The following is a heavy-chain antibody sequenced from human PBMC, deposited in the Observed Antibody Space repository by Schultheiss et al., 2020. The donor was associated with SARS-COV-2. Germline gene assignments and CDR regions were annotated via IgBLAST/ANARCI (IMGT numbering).Heavy chain of an antibody. CDR3: ARQEGTGAN. D-gene: IGHD3-10*01. Sequence: SETLSLTCAVYAGSFSGYYWSWLRQHPGKGLEWIGCIYYTGSTYYSPSLKSRLSISVDTSKNQFSLHLSSVTAADTAVYYCARQEGTGANWGQGILVTVSS. CDR1: AGSFSGYY. CDR2: IYYTGST. J-gene: IGHJ4*02. V-gene: IGHV4-31*11.